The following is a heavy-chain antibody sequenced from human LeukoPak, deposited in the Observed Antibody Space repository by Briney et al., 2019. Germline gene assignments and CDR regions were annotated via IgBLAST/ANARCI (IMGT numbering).Heavy chain of an antibody. CDR3: ARVVYGSGSYGSYYYYYMDV. D-gene: IGHD3-10*01. J-gene: IGHJ6*03. Sequence: PSETLSLTCTVSGGSISSYYWSWIRQPPGKGLEWIGYIYYSGSTNYNPSLMSRVTISVDTSKNQFSLKLSSVTAADTAVYYCARVVYGSGSYGSYYYYYMDVWGKGTTVTVSS. CDR2: IYYSGST. V-gene: IGHV4-59*01. CDR1: GGSISSYY.